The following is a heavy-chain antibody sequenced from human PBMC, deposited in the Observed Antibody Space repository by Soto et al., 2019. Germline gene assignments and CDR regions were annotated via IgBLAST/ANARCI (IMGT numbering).Heavy chain of an antibody. CDR3: ARQIYDSDTGPNFQYYFDS. J-gene: IGHJ4*02. Sequence: PGESLKISCKASGYTFSADWITWVRQMPGKGLEWVGRIDPSDSQTYYSPSFRGHVTISATKSITTVFLQWSSLRASDTAMYYCARQIYDSDTGPNFQYYFDSWGQGTPVTVSS. CDR2: IDPSDSQT. V-gene: IGHV5-10-1*01. CDR1: GYTFSADW. D-gene: IGHD3-22*01.